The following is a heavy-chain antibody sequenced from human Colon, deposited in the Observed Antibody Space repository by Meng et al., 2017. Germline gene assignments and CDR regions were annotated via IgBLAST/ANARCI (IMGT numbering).Heavy chain of an antibody. Sequence: QVQLQESGPGVVKPSQTLSLTCTISCGSINSADYYWNWIRQSPGKGLEWLGYIHSSENTYYTPSLKSRLTMSLDTSKNQFSLRLTSVTAADTAVYYCARNPVIPDARTFDFWGQGALVTVSS. D-gene: IGHD2-2*01. J-gene: IGHJ4*02. CDR3: ARNPVIPDARTFDF. CDR2: IHSSENT. CDR1: CGSINSADYY. V-gene: IGHV4-30-4*01.